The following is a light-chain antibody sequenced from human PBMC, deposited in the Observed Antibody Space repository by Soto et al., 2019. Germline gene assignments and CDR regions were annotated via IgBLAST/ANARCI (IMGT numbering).Light chain of an antibody. CDR3: QQYGSSPLT. Sequence: EIVMTQSPATLSVSPGERATLSCRASQSVSSNLAWYQQKPGQAPRLLIYGASTRATGIPERFSGSGSGTDFTLTISRREPEDFVVYYCQQYGSSPLTFGGGTRLEIK. V-gene: IGKV3-20*01. J-gene: IGKJ5*01. CDR1: QSVSSN. CDR2: GAS.